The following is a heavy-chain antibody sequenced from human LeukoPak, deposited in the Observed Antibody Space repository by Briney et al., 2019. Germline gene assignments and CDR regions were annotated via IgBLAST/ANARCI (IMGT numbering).Heavy chain of an antibody. Sequence: ASVKVSCKASGYTFTGYYMHWVRQAPGQGLEWMGWINPNSGGTNYAQKFQGRVTMTEDTSTDTAYMELSSLRSEDTAVYYCATGDSGSYDWGQGTLVTVSS. CDR2: INPNSGGT. V-gene: IGHV1-2*02. CDR1: GYTFTGYY. CDR3: ATGDSGSYD. D-gene: IGHD1-26*01. J-gene: IGHJ4*02.